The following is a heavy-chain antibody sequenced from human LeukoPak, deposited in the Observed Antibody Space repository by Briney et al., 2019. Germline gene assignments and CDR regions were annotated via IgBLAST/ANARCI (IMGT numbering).Heavy chain of an antibody. CDR2: IIPILGIA. V-gene: IGHV1-69*04. Sequence: GASVKVSCKASGGTFSSYAISWVRQAPGQGLEWMGRIIPILGIANYAQKFQGRVTITADKSTSTAYMELSSLRSEDTAVYYCARDVYHYGDYAYYFDYWGQGTLVTVSS. CDR3: ARDVYHYGDYAYYFDY. CDR1: GGTFSSYA. D-gene: IGHD4-17*01. J-gene: IGHJ4*02.